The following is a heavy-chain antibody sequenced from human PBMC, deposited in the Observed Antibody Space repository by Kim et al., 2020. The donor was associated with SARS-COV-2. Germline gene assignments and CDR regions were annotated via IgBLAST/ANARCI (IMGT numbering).Heavy chain of an antibody. CDR2: IKQDGSEK. CDR1: GFTFSSYW. J-gene: IGHJ6*02. V-gene: IGHV3-7*01. CDR3: VNDPTDYYYGMDV. D-gene: IGHD1-1*01. Sequence: GGSLRLSCAASGFTFSSYWMSWVRQAPGKGLEWVANIKQDGSEKYYVDSVKGRFTISRDNAKNSLYLQMNSLRAEDTAVYYCVNDPTDYYYGMDVWGQGTTVTVSS.